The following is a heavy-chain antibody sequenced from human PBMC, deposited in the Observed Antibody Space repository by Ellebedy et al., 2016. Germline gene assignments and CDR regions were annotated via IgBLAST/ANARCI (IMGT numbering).Heavy chain of an antibody. CDR3: TRVVADPSSLSSYYYGMDV. V-gene: IGHV3-73*01. Sequence: GESLKISXAASGFTFSGSAMHWVRQASGKGLEWVGRIRSKANSYATAYAASVKGRFTISRDDSKNTAYLQMNSLKTEDTAVYYCTRVVADPSSLSSYYYGMDVWGQGTTVTVSS. CDR2: IRSKANSYAT. J-gene: IGHJ6*02. CDR1: GFTFSGSA. D-gene: IGHD2-15*01.